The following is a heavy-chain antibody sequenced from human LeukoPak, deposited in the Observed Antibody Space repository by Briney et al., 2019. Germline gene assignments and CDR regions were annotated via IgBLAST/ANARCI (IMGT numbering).Heavy chain of an antibody. J-gene: IGHJ4*02. Sequence: PVGSLRLSCAASGFTVSSNYMSWVRQAPGKGLEWVSVIYSGDITYYADSVKGRFTIYRDTSKNTLYLQMNSLRAEDTAVYYCARGATTTVTTDYWGQGTLVTVSS. CDR1: GFTVSSNY. D-gene: IGHD4-17*01. CDR3: ARGATTTVTTDY. V-gene: IGHV3-66*01. CDR2: IYSGDIT.